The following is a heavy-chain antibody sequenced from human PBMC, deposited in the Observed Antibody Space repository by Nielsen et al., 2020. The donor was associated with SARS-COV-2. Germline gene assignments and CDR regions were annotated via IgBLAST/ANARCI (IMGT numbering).Heavy chain of an antibody. CDR3: AREGLGSTYYMDV. CDR2: INSRATTV. CDR1: GFTFNTYS. Sequence: GGSLRLSCSASGFTFNTYSMNWVRQTPGRGLEWISHINSRATTVYYADSVKGRFVVSRDNVRSSLFLQMNSLRGEDTGVYYCAREGLGSTYYMDVWGEGTTVSVSS. V-gene: IGHV3-48*04. D-gene: IGHD1-1*01. J-gene: IGHJ6*03.